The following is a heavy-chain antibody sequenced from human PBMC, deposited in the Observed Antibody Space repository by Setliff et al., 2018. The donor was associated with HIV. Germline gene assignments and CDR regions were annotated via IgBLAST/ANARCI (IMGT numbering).Heavy chain of an antibody. J-gene: IGHJ4*02. Sequence: PSETLSLTCSVSGDSTSKYSWSWIRQPAGKGLEWIGRIYASGSTNYNPSLKGRVTMSVDTSKNQLTLKLTSLTAADTGVYYRAGDFLNAGFDYWGRGSLVTVSS. CDR1: GDSTSKYS. V-gene: IGHV4-4*07. CDR3: AGDFLNAGFDY. CDR2: IYASGST.